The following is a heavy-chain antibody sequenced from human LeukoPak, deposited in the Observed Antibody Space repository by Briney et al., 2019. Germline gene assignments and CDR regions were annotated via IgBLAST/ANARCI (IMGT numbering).Heavy chain of an antibody. Sequence: SETLSLTCTVSGGSVSSGSYYWSWIRQPPGKGLEWIGYIYHSGSTYYNPSLKSRVTISVDRSKNQFSLKLSSVTAADTAVYYCARFPPGDYYDSSSYTDYWGQGTLVTVSS. CDR2: IYHSGST. CDR3: ARFPPGDYYDSSSYTDY. D-gene: IGHD3-22*01. CDR1: GGSVSSGSYY. J-gene: IGHJ4*02. V-gene: IGHV4-30-2*01.